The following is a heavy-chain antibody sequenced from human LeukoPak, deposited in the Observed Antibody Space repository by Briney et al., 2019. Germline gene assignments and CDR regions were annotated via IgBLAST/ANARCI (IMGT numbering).Heavy chain of an antibody. V-gene: IGHV1-69*05. D-gene: IGHD5-18*01. CDR3: ALQQTPTAMVTRDY. J-gene: IGHJ4*02. Sequence: SVKVSCKASGGTLSSYAISWVRQAPGQGLEWMGGIIPIFGTANYAQKFQGRVTITTDESTSTAYMELSSLRSEDTAVYYCALQQTPTAMVTRDYWGQGTLVTVSS. CDR2: IIPIFGTA. CDR1: GGTLSSYA.